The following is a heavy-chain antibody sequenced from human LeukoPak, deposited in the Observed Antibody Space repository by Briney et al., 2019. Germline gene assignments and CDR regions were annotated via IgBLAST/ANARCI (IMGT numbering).Heavy chain of an antibody. Sequence: GGSLRLSCAASGFTFSSYSMSWVRQAPGKGLEWVSAIDGTGVTTRYADSVKGRFTVSRDNSKNTLYLQMNSLRAEDMAVYYCARRTTVLTPAPFDYWGQGTLVTVPS. CDR1: GFTFSSYS. CDR3: ARRTTVLTPAPFDY. D-gene: IGHD4-23*01. CDR2: IDGTGVTT. J-gene: IGHJ4*02. V-gene: IGHV3-23*01.